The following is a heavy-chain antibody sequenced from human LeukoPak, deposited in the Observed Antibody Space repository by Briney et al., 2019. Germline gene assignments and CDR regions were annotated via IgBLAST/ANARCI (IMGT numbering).Heavy chain of an antibody. J-gene: IGHJ6*03. CDR1: GFTFSSYE. V-gene: IGHV3-48*03. CDR2: ISNSGSTI. Sequence: GGSLRLSCAASGFTFSSYEMNWVRQAPGKGLEWVSYISNSGSTIYYTDSVKGRFTISRDNAKNSLYLQMNSLRAEDTAVYYCARAPPPVATHYYYYYYMDVWGKGTTVTVSS. CDR3: ARAPPPVATHYYYYYYMDV. D-gene: IGHD5-12*01.